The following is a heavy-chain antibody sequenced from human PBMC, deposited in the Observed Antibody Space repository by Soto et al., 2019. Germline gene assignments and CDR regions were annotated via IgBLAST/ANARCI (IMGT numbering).Heavy chain of an antibody. CDR2: IKEDGSEK. CDR1: GFTFTSYW. V-gene: IGHV3-7*05. CDR3: ARDRLQWLVTYYYYGMDV. D-gene: IGHD6-19*01. Sequence: EVQLVESGGGLVQPGGSLRLSCAASGFTFTSYWMSWVRQAPGKGLEWVANIKEDGSEKYYVDSVKGRFTISRDNAKNSLYLQMNSLRAEDTAVYYCARDRLQWLVTYYYYGMDVWGQGTTVTVSS. J-gene: IGHJ6*02.